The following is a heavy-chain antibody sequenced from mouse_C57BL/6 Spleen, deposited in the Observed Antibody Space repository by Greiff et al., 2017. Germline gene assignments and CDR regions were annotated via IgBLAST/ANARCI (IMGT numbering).Heavy chain of an antibody. CDR3: ARGGITRVYFDY. CDR1: GFTFSDYG. D-gene: IGHD2-12*01. J-gene: IGHJ2*01. CDR2: ISSGSSTI. Sequence: EVHLVESGGGLVKPGGSLKLSCAASGFTFSDYGMHWVRQAPEKGLEWVAYISSGSSTIYYADTVKGRFTISRDNAKNTLFLQMTSLRSEDTAMYYCARGGITRVYFDYWGQGTTLTVSS. V-gene: IGHV5-17*01.